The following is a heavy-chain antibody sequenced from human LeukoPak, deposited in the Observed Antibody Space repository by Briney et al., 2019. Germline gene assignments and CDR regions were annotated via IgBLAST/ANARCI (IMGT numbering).Heavy chain of an antibody. D-gene: IGHD2-2*01. CDR2: INPSGGST. Sequence: ASVKVSCKASGYTFTTYYVHWVRQAPGQGLEWMGIINPSGGSTNYALKFQGRVTMTRAMFTTTVYMELSSLRSEDTAVYYCARSIPAAGYYLDYWGQGTLVTVSS. V-gene: IGHV1-46*01. J-gene: IGHJ4*02. CDR1: GYTFTTYY. CDR3: ARSIPAAGYYLDY.